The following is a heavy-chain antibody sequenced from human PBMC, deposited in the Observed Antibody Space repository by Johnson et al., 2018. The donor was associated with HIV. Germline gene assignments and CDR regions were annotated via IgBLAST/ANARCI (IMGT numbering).Heavy chain of an antibody. Sequence: VQLVESGGGVVRPGGSLRLSCAGSGFRFSDYAIHWVRQAPGKGLEWLGRIKSETDGGTTDYAAPVKDRFTISRDDSKNTLYLQMNSLRAEDTAVYYCARDVTKDAFDIWGQGTMVTVSS. CDR3: ARDVTKDAFDI. D-gene: IGHD4-17*01. CDR2: IKSETDGGTT. V-gene: IGHV3-15*05. J-gene: IGHJ3*02. CDR1: GFRFSDYA.